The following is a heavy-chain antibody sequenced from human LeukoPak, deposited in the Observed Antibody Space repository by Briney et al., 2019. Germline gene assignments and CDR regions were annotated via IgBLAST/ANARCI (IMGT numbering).Heavy chain of an antibody. Sequence: SETLSLTCAVYGGSFSGYYWSWIRQPPGKGLEWIGEINHSGSTNYNPSLKSRVTISVDTSKNQFSLKLSPVTAADTAVYYCARRFDAVLLWFGESSGGFDYWGQGTLVTVSS. CDR3: ARRFDAVLLWFGESSGGFDY. V-gene: IGHV4-34*01. CDR2: INHSGST. D-gene: IGHD3-10*01. J-gene: IGHJ4*02. CDR1: GGSFSGYY.